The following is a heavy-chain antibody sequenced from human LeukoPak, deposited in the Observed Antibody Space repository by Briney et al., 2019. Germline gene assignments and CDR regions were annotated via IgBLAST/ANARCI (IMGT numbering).Heavy chain of an antibody. Sequence: GGSLRLSCAASGFTVSSNYMSWVRQAPGKGLEWVSVIYSGGSTYYADSVKGRFTISRDNSKNTLYLQMNSQRAEDTAVYYCARDKVACSSTSCHYWYFDLWGRGTLVTVSS. V-gene: IGHV3-53*01. J-gene: IGHJ2*01. CDR2: IYSGGST. D-gene: IGHD2-2*01. CDR1: GFTVSSNY. CDR3: ARDKVACSSTSCHYWYFDL.